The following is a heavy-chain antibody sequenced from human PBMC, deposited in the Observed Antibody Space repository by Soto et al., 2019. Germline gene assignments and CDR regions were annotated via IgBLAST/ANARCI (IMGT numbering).Heavy chain of an antibody. D-gene: IGHD4-17*01. Sequence: QITLKESGPTLVKPTQTLTLTYTFSGFSLSTSGVGVGWIRQPPGKALEWLAVVYWDDTKHYSPSLKSRLTITKDTSKNQVVLTVTNMDPVDTATYFCAHKGYGDYPLDYWGQGTLVTVSS. CDR1: GFSLSTSGVG. CDR3: AHKGYGDYPLDY. CDR2: VYWDDTK. V-gene: IGHV2-5*02. J-gene: IGHJ4*02.